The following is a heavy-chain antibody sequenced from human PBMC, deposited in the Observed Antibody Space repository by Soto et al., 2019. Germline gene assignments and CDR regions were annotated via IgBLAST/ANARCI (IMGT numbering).Heavy chain of an antibody. V-gene: IGHV1-3*01. Sequence: ASVKVSCKASGYTFTSYAMHWVRQAPGQRLEWMGWINVGNGNTKYSQKFQGRVTITRDTSASIAYMELNSLRGEDTAVYYCARENYFDYWGQGTQVTVSS. CDR1: GYTFTSYA. CDR3: ARENYFDY. CDR2: INVGNGNT. J-gene: IGHJ4*02.